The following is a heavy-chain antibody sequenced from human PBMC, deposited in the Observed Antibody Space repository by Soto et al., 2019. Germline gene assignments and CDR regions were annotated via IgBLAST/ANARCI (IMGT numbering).Heavy chain of an antibody. D-gene: IGHD6-6*01. CDR1: GGSISSGDYY. J-gene: IGHJ3*02. Sequence: SGTLSLTCTVSGGSISSGDYYWSWIRQPPGKGLEWIGYIYYSGSTYYNPSLKSRVTISVDTSKNQFSLKLSSVTAADTAVYYCAREGSSRNDAYDIWGQGTMVTVSS. CDR2: IYYSGST. CDR3: AREGSSRNDAYDI. V-gene: IGHV4-30-4*01.